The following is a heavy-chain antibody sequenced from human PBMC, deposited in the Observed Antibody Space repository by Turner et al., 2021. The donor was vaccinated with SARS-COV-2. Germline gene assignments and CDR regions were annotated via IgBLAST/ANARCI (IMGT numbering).Heavy chain of an antibody. J-gene: IGHJ6*02. D-gene: IGHD6-19*01. Sequence: QVQLQESGPGLVKPSETLSLTCTVSGGSISSYYWSWIRQPPGKGLEWIGYIHYSGSTNYNPSLKSRVTISVDTSKNQFSLMLSSVTAADTAVYYCARHGFSGWYGGGMDVWGQGTTVTVSS. CDR3: ARHGFSGWYGGGMDV. CDR1: GGSISSYY. CDR2: IHYSGST. V-gene: IGHV4-59*08.